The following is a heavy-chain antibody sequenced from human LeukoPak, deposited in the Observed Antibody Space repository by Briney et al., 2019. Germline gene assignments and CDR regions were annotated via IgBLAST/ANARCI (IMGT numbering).Heavy chain of an antibody. CDR2: INQDGNEK. J-gene: IGHJ4*02. CDR3: ASSHDY. Sequence: GGSLRLSCAVSGLTFSSYWMSWVRQAPGKGLEWVANINQDGNEKYYVDSVKGRFTISRDNAKNSLYLQMNTLRAEDTAVYYCASSHDYWGQGTLVTVSS. V-gene: IGHV3-7*01. CDR1: GLTFSSYW.